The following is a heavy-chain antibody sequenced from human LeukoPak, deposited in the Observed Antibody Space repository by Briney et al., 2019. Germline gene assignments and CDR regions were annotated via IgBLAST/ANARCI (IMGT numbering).Heavy chain of an antibody. CDR3: ARGQGGNYFTWRPKRNWFDP. D-gene: IGHD3-3*01. CDR1: GFTFSSYS. J-gene: IGHJ5*02. Sequence: PGGSLRLSCAASGFTFSSYSMNWVRQAPGKGLEWVSSISNSSSYIYYADSVKGRFTISRDNAKNSLYLQMNSLRAEDTAVYYCARGQGGNYFTWRPKRNWFDPWGQGTLVTVSS. CDR2: ISNSSSYI. V-gene: IGHV3-21*04.